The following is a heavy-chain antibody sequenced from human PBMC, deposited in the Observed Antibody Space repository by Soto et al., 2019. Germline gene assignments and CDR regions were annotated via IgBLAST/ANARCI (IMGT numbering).Heavy chain of an antibody. V-gene: IGHV3-30*18. D-gene: IGHD3-3*01. Sequence: GGSLRLSCAASGFTFSSYGMHWVRQAPGKGLEWVAVISYDGSNKYYADSVKGRFTISRDNSKNTLYLQMNSLRAEDTAVYYCAKDNTIFGVASYWGQGTLVTVSS. CDR1: GFTFSSYG. CDR3: AKDNTIFGVASY. CDR2: ISYDGSNK. J-gene: IGHJ4*02.